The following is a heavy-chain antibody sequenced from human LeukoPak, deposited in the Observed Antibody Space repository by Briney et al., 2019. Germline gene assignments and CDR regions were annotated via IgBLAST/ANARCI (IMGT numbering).Heavy chain of an antibody. Sequence: GGSLRLSCAASGFTFSNYWMTWVRQAPGKGLEWVAHINQDGSKAYYMDSVKARFTVSRDNAENSVSLHMNSLRAEDTAVYYCVRDGGVDGYDLLDYWGRGSLVTVSS. J-gene: IGHJ4*02. D-gene: IGHD5-24*01. CDR1: GFTFSNYW. V-gene: IGHV3-7*01. CDR2: INQDGSKA. CDR3: VRDGGVDGYDLLDY.